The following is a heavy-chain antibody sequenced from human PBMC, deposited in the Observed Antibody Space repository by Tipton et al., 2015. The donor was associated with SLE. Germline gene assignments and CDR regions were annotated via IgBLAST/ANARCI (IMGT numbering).Heavy chain of an antibody. CDR2: IQITATT. D-gene: IGHD6-19*01. CDR1: GGSISSSSYY. Sequence: TLSLTCTVSGGSISSSSYYWGWIRQPPGKGLEWIGHIQITATTNYNPSLKSRVTISVDTAKNQYSLKVNSVTAADTAVYFCARRDYSSGWDYFDHWGQGTLVTVSS. J-gene: IGHJ4*02. CDR3: ARRDYSSGWDYFDH. V-gene: IGHV4-61*05.